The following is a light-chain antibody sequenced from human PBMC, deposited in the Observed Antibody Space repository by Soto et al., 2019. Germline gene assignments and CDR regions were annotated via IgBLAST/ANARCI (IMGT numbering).Light chain of an antibody. CDR2: GAS. CDR3: QHYGGSPYT. Sequence: EVVLTQSPGTLSLSPGERATLSCRTSQSVSSTYLAWYQHKPGRGTRLLIYGASKRAPATPDRFSGSGSGTHFPLTISRLEPEDFAVYSCQHYGGSPYTFRQGTTLEI. J-gene: IGKJ2*01. CDR1: QSVSSTY. V-gene: IGKV3-20*01.